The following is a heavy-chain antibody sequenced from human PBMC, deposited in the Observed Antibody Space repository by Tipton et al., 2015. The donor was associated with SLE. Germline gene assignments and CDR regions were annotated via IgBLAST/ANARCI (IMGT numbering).Heavy chain of an antibody. V-gene: IGHV1-18*01. CDR3: ARECSGTGCLDY. J-gene: IGHJ4*02. CDR1: GYTFTNFG. Sequence: QLVQSGAEVRKPGDSVQVSCKASGYTFTNFGISWVRQAPGQGLEWMGWISTQNGDTKYAQRFQGRVTMTTDTSTSTTYMALRSPRSDDTAIYYCARECSGTGCLDYWGQGTLVTVSS. D-gene: IGHD2-8*02. CDR2: ISTQNGDT.